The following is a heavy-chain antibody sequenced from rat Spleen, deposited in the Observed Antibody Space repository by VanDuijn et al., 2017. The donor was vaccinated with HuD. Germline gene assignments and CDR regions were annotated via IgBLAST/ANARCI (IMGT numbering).Heavy chain of an antibody. CDR3: ARGGVSDY. D-gene: IGHD4-3*01. V-gene: IGHV2-4*01. CDR1: GFSLTSYG. CDR2: MWSGGST. Sequence: QVQLKESGPGLVQPSQTLSLTCTVSGFSLTSYGVSWVRQPPGKGLEWMGVMWSGGSTAYNSALKSRLSISRDTSKRQVFLKINSLQTEDTAIYHCARGGVSDYWGQGVMVTVSS. J-gene: IGHJ2*01.